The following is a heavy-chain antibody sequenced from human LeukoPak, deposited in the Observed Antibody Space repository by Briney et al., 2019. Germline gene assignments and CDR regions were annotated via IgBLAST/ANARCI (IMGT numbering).Heavy chain of an antibody. CDR1: GFIFSSYA. CDR3: ARDPCGSTSCYADY. V-gene: IGHV3-30-3*01. Sequence: PGGSLRLSCAASGFIFSSYAMHWVRQAPGKGLEWGAVISYDASNKYYADSVKGRFTISRDNSKNTLYLQMNSLRAEDTAVYYCARDPCGSTSCYADYWGQGTLVTVSS. D-gene: IGHD2-2*01. CDR2: ISYDASNK. J-gene: IGHJ4*02.